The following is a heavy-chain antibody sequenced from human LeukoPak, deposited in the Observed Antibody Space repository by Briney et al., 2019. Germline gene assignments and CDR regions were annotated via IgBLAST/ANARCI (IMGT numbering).Heavy chain of an antibody. CDR1: GGSISSYY. CDR2: IYYSGST. D-gene: IGHD3-22*01. CDR3: ARGTGYYYDSSGPPNL. V-gene: IGHV4-59*01. Sequence: LETLSLTCTVSGGSISSYYWSWIRQPPGKGLEWIGYIYYSGSTNYNPSLKSRVTISVDTSKNQFSLKLSSVTAADTAVYYCARGTGYYYDSSGPPNLWGQGTLVTVSS. J-gene: IGHJ4*02.